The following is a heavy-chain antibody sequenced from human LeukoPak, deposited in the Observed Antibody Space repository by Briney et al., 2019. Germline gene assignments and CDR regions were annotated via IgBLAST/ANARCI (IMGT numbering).Heavy chain of an antibody. CDR1: AFTFRSYG. V-gene: IGHV3-30*02. D-gene: IGHD4-17*01. Sequence: GGSLRLSCETSAFTFRSYGMHWVRQAPGKVLEWVAFIRYDGGNKNYADSVKGRFTISRDNPKNTLYLQMSSLRADDTAVYYCAKEIWPTVTTPGRTYFDYWGQGTLVTVSS. J-gene: IGHJ4*02. CDR3: AKEIWPTVTTPGRTYFDY. CDR2: IRYDGGNK.